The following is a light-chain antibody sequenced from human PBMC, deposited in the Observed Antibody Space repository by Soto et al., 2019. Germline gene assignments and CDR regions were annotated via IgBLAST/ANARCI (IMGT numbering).Light chain of an antibody. Sequence: EIVMTQSPATLSVSPGERATLSCRASQSVSSHLAWYQQRPGQAPRLLIYHVSYRATGVPPRFSGSGSGTEFTLTNSSLQSEDFAVYYWQQYDNWWTFGQGTKVEIK. V-gene: IGKV3-15*01. CDR1: QSVSSH. CDR2: HVS. J-gene: IGKJ1*01. CDR3: QQYDNWWT.